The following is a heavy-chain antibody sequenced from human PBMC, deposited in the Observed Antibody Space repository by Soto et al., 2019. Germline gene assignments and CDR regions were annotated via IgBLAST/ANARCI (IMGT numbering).Heavy chain of an antibody. J-gene: IGHJ4*02. D-gene: IGHD3-3*01. V-gene: IGHV3-53*04. CDR1: GSTVSSNY. Sequence: GGSLRLSCAASGSTVSSNYMSWVRQAPGKGLEWVSVIYSGGSTYYADSVKGRFTISRHNSKNTLYLQMNSLRVEDTAVYYCASYIYYDFWSGGLDYWGQGTLVTVSS. CDR3: ASYIYYDFWSGGLDY. CDR2: IYSGGST.